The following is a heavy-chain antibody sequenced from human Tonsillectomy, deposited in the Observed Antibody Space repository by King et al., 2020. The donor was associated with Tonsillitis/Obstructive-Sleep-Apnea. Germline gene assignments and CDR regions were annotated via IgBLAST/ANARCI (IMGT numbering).Heavy chain of an antibody. D-gene: IGHD4-11*01. Sequence: VQLVESGGGLVQPGGSLRLSCAASGFTVSSYAMSWVRQAPGKGLEWVSAISGSGGSTYYADSVKGRFTISRDNSKNTLYLQMNSLRAEDTAVYYCAKGASTVTTRTKYYYYYMDVWGKGTTVTVSS. J-gene: IGHJ6*03. V-gene: IGHV3-23*04. CDR1: GFTVSSYA. CDR2: ISGSGGST. CDR3: AKGASTVTTRTKYYYYYMDV.